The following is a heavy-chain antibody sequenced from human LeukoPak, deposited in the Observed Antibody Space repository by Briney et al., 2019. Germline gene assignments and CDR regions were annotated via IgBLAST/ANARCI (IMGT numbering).Heavy chain of an antibody. CDR1: GGSISSYY. D-gene: IGHD2-21*02. Sequence: SETLSLTCAVSGGSISSYYWSWIRQPPGKGLEWIGYIYYSGSTNYNPSLKSRVTISVDTSKNQFSLKLSSVTAADTAVYYCAREMGDEIDYWGQGTLVTVSS. CDR2: IYYSGST. V-gene: IGHV4-59*01. J-gene: IGHJ4*02. CDR3: AREMGDEIDY.